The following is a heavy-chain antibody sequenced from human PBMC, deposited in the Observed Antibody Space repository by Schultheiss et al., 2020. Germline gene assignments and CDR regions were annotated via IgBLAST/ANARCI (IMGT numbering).Heavy chain of an antibody. CDR1: GGTFTSYY. V-gene: IGHV1-46*01. J-gene: IGHJ5*02. D-gene: IGHD4-17*01. CDR2: INPSGGST. CDR3: ARQGDYENWFDP. Sequence: ASVKVSCKASGGTFTSYYMHWVRQAPGQGLEWMGIINPSGGSTSYAQKFQGRVTMTRDTSTSTVYMELSRLRSDDTAVYYCARQGDYENWFDPWGQGTLVTVSS.